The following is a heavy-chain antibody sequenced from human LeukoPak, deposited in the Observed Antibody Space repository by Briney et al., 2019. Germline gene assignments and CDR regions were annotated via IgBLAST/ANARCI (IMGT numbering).Heavy chain of an antibody. CDR1: GFTFSGYY. V-gene: IGHV3-11*01. J-gene: IGHJ5*02. D-gene: IGHD5-12*01. CDR3: ARDPYSSGYYASFDP. CDR2: ISSSGSSI. Sequence: GGSLRLSCAASGFTFSGYYMSWIRQAPGKGLEWVSYISSSGSSIHYADSVKGRFTISRDNAKNSLHLQMNSLRAEDTAVYYCARDPYSSGYYASFDPWGQGTLVTVSS.